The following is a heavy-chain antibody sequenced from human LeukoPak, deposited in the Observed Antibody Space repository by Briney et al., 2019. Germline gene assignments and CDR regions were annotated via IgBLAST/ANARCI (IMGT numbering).Heavy chain of an antibody. Sequence: ASVKVSCKASGYTFTGYYMHWVRQAPGQGLEWMGWMDPHGGNTGYAQRFQGRVTMTRDTSTNTAYMELTSLRTEDTAIYYCARWDSGSWFQFDYWGQGTLVTVSS. CDR3: ARWDSGSWFQFDY. CDR2: MDPHGGNT. V-gene: IGHV1-8*02. D-gene: IGHD6-13*01. J-gene: IGHJ4*02. CDR1: GYTFTGYY.